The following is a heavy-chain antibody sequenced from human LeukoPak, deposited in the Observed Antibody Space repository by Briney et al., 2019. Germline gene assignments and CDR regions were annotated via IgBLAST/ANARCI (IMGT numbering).Heavy chain of an antibody. V-gene: IGHV3-15*01. Sequence: GGSLRLSCAASGFTFNTAWMSWVRQAPGKGLEWVGRIKSKAAGGTTDYTAPVRGRFTISRDDSKNTVYLQMNSLKTEDTAMYYCTTGGLWYSGRVFWGQETLVTVS. CDR3: TTGGLWYSGRVF. CDR1: GFTFNTAW. CDR2: IKSKAAGGTT. J-gene: IGHJ4*02. D-gene: IGHD3-10*01.